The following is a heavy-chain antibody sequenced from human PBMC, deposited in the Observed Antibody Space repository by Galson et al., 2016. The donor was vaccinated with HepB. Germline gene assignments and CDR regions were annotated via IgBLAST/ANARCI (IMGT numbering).Heavy chain of an antibody. CDR1: GASISSSDW. Sequence: ETLSLTCAASGASISSSDWWSWVRQPPGKGLEWIGEIYHTGNTNYNPSVKSRVAISVDKSKNHFSLRLNSVTAADTAVYYCATVGNSSGLIPYWYFDIWGPGSLVTVSS. CDR2: IYHTGNT. D-gene: IGHD3-22*01. J-gene: IGHJ2*01. V-gene: IGHV4-4*02. CDR3: ATVGNSSGLIPYWYFDI.